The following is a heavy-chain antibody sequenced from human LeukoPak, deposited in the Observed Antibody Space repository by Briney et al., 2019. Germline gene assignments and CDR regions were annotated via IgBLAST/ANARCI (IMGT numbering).Heavy chain of an antibody. CDR3: ARAPGYGAAYYFDY. CDR2: VSYDGSYK. V-gene: IGHV3-30*04. CDR1: GFTFSKFA. J-gene: IGHJ4*02. Sequence: GGSLRLSCAAAGFTFSKFAMHWVRQAPGKGLEWVAVVSYDGSYKYYADSVKGRFTISRDNSKNPLYLQMNSLRAEDTAVYYCARAPGYGAAYYFDYWGQGTLSPSPQ. D-gene: IGHD1-1*01.